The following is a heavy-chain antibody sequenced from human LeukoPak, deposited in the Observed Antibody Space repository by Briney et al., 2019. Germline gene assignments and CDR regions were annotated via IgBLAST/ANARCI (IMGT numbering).Heavy chain of an antibody. CDR2: ITGSGDTT. V-gene: IGHV3-23*01. J-gene: IGHJ4*02. D-gene: IGHD6-19*01. CDR3: AKRNPHTSGWYEY. Sequence: GGSLRLSCVASGFTFSNYAMTWVRQAPGKGLEWVSAITGSGDTTYYADSVKGRFTISTDNSKNTLYLLMNSLRVDDTAVYFCAKRNPHTSGWYEYWGQGTLVTVAS. CDR1: GFTFSNYA.